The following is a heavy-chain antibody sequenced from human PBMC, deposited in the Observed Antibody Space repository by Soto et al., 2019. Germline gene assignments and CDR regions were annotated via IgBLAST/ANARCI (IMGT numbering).Heavy chain of an antibody. J-gene: IGHJ4*02. CDR3: ARHLAPILNFDY. CDR1: GGSISGGSYF. CDR2: VFFSGTT. Sequence: SETLSLTCTVSGGSISGGSYFWGWIRQPPGKGLEWIGSVFFSGTTYYNPSLRSRVTISVDTSKSQFSLKLSSMTAADTAVYYCARHLAPILNFDYWGQGALVPVSS. V-gene: IGHV4-39*01.